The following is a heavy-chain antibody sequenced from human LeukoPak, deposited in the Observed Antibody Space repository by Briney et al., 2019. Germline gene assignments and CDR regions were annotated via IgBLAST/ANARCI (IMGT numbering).Heavy chain of an antibody. J-gene: IGHJ5*02. CDR3: ARQSDYGLNWFDP. Sequence: GESLRISCKGSGYSLTSYWISWVRQMPGKGLEWMGRIDPSDSYTNYSPSFQGHVTISADKSISTAYLQWRSLKASDTAIYYCARQSDYGLNWFDPWGQGTLVTVSS. V-gene: IGHV5-10-1*01. CDR2: IDPSDSYT. CDR1: GYSLTSYW. D-gene: IGHD4-17*01.